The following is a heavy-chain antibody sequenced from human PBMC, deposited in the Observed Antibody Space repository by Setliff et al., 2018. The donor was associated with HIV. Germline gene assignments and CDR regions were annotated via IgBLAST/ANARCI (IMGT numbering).Heavy chain of an antibody. CDR1: GYTFTNHW. CDR3: ASGPRAFDI. V-gene: IGHV5-51*01. Sequence: GESLKISCQASGYTFTNHWIGWVRQMPGEGLEWMAIIYPGDSDTRYSPSFQGQVTISAEKSISTAYLQWSSLKASDTAIYYCASGPRAFDIWGRGTMVTVSS. J-gene: IGHJ3*02. CDR2: IYPGDSDT.